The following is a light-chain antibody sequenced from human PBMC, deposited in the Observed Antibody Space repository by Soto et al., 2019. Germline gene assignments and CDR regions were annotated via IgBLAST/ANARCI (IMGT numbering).Light chain of an antibody. V-gene: IGKV3-20*01. Sequence: EIVLTQSPGTLSLSPGERATLSCRASQSVSSYLAWYQQKPGQAPRLLIYGASSRATGIPDRFSGSGSGTDSTLTISRLEPEDSAAYYCQLYGSSPITFGQGTRLEIK. J-gene: IGKJ5*01. CDR3: QLYGSSPIT. CDR1: QSVSSY. CDR2: GAS.